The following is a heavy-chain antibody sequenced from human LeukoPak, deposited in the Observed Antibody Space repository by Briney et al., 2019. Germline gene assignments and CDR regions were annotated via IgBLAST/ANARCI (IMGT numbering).Heavy chain of an antibody. CDR3: ARDPGYYDSSGYDY. D-gene: IGHD3-22*01. Sequence: ASVKVSCKASGHTITGYYMHWVRQAPGQGLEWMGWINPNSGGTNYAQKFQGRVTMTRDTSISTAYMELSRLRSDDTAVYYCARDPGYYDSSGYDYWGQGTLVTVSS. J-gene: IGHJ4*02. CDR2: INPNSGGT. CDR1: GHTITGYY. V-gene: IGHV1-2*02.